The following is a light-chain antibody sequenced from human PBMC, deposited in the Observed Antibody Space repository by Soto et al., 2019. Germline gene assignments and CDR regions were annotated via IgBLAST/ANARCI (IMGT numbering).Light chain of an antibody. Sequence: ETVLTQSPGTLSLSPGERATLSCRASQSVGGSLAWYQQRPGQAPRLLVYHTSNRATGIPARFSGSGSGTEFNLTISSLQSEDFGVYYCQQYNNWPRATFGGGTKVDIK. J-gene: IGKJ4*01. CDR3: QQYNNWPRAT. CDR1: QSVGGS. CDR2: HTS. V-gene: IGKV3D-15*01.